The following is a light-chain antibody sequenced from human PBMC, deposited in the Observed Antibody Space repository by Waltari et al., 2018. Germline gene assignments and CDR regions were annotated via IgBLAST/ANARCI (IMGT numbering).Light chain of an antibody. Sequence: QSALTQPASVSGSPGQSIAISCTGTSSDVGGYNSVSWYHQHPGKVPKLVVYDVSNRPSGGSTRFSGSKSGNTASLTISGLQADDEADYYCSSFTRATTLIFGGGTKL. J-gene: IGLJ2*01. CDR3: SSFTRATTLI. V-gene: IGLV2-14*03. CDR2: DVS. CDR1: SSDVGGYNS.